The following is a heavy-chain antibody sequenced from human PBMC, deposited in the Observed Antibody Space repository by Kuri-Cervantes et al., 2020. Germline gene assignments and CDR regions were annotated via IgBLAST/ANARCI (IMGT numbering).Heavy chain of an antibody. D-gene: IGHD6-19*01. J-gene: IGHJ3*02. V-gene: IGHV3-7*01. Sequence: GGSLRLSCIASGFMFSSYWMSWVRQAPGKGLECVANIKPDGSEKNYVDSVKGRFTISRDNAKNSLYLQMNSLRAEDTAVYYCARQWLVREGDAFDIWGQGTMVTVSS. CDR3: ARQWLVREGDAFDI. CDR2: IKPDGSEK. CDR1: GFMFSSYW.